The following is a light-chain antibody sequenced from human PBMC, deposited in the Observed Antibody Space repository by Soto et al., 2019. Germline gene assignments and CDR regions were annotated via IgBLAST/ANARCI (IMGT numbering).Light chain of an antibody. J-gene: IGKJ3*01. V-gene: IGKV3-20*01. CDR2: GAS. CDR1: QSVSSNY. CDR3: QQYGTSPIT. Sequence: EIVLTQSPATLSLSPGERVTLSCRASQSVSSNYLAWYQQKPGQAPRLLIYGASSRATGIPETFRGSGSGRDFTLTISRLEREVFAVYYCQQYGTSPITFGPGTKVDIK.